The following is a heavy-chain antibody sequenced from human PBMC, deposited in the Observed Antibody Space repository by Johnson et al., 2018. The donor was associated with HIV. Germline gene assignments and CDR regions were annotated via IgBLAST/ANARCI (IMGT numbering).Heavy chain of an antibody. CDR1: GFTFNNYP. D-gene: IGHD5-12*01. V-gene: IGHV3-30*14. CDR3: AKAPPLSTYDYDAFDI. CDR2: ISYDETND. Sequence: QVQLVESGGGVVQPGRSLRLSCAVSGFTFNNYPMHWVRQAPGKGLEWVAVISYDETNDYYADSVKGRFTLSRDRSKNTLYLQMNSLRAEDTAVYYCAKAPPLSTYDYDAFDIWGQGTMVTVSS. J-gene: IGHJ3*02.